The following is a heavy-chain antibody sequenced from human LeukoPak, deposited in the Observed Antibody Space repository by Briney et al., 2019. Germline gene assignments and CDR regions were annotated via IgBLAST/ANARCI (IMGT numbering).Heavy chain of an antibody. CDR1: GFIFSSYT. CDR3: AKDFAKYCSGGCDFQD. CDR2: ISYDVPNK. D-gene: IGHD2-15*01. V-gene: IGHV3-30-3*02. J-gene: IGHJ1*01. Sequence: GGSLRLSCATSGFIFSSYTMHWVRQVPGKGLERVAVISYDVPNKYYADSVKGRFTISRDNSKNTPFLQMNSLKPEDTAGYYCAKDFAKYCSGGCDFQDWGQGTLVTVSS.